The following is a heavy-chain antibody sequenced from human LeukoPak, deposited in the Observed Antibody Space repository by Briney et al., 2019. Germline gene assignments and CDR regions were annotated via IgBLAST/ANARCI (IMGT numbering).Heavy chain of an antibody. CDR1: GFTFSSNA. D-gene: IGHD3-22*01. Sequence: PGGSLRLPCAASGFTFSSNAMTWVRQAPGQGLECVSAITAGGDTTYYADSVKGRFTISRDNSRNTLYLQLNALRAEDTAVYYCAKAYGSNGYYQLPIDFWGQGTLVTVSS. J-gene: IGHJ4*02. CDR3: AKAYGSNGYYQLPIDF. CDR2: ITAGGDTT. V-gene: IGHV3-23*01.